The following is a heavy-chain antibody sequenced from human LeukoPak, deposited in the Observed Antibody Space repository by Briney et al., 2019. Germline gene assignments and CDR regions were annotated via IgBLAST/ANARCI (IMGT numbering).Heavy chain of an antibody. CDR3: ARGRLFYYMDV. D-gene: IGHD2/OR15-2a*01. J-gene: IGHJ6*03. CDR2: IYYRGDT. CDR1: GGSLNDYF. V-gene: IGHV4-59*01. Sequence: SETLSLTCTFSGGSLNDYFWDWIRQAPGKGLEWIGNIYYRGDTNYNPSLKGRLTVSLDTSKNHFSLKLTSVTAADTAVYYCARGRLFYYMDVWGEGTTVTVSS.